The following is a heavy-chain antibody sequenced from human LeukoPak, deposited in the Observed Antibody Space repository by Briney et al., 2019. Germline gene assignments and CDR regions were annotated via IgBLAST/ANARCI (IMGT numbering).Heavy chain of an antibody. CDR2: ISDSSDRT. CDR3: ALCRLPFYGMDV. V-gene: IGHV3-23*01. CDR1: GFTFTSHA. D-gene: IGHD2-2*01. J-gene: IGHJ6*02. Sequence: GGSLRLSCAASGFTFTSHAMSWVRQAPGKGLEWVSTISDSSDRTYYADSVKGRFTISRDNSKNTLYLQMNSLRAEDTAVYSCALCRLPFYGMDVWGQGTTVTVSS.